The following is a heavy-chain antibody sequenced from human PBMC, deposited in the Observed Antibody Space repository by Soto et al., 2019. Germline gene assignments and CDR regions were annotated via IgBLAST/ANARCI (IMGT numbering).Heavy chain of an antibody. CDR3: TRDLITMVRGVIIPYYYGMDV. J-gene: IGHJ6*02. V-gene: IGHV3-49*03. CDR1: GFTFGDYA. CDR2: IRSKAYGGTT. Sequence: GGSLRLSCTASGFTFGDYAMSWFRQAPGKGLEWIGFIRSKAYGGTTEYAASVKGRFTISRDDSKSIAYLQMNSLKTEDTAVYYCTRDLITMVRGVIIPYYYGMDVWGQGTMVTVSS. D-gene: IGHD3-10*01.